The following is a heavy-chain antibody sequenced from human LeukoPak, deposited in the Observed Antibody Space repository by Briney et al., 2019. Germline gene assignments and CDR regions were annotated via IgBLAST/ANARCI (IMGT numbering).Heavy chain of an antibody. CDR1: GFTFSSYT. D-gene: IGHD3-16*01. Sequence: HPGGSLRLSCAASGFTFSSYTMNWVRQAPGKGLEWVSYIRTTSSTTSYADSVKGRFTISSDNAKNSLYLQMNSLRAEDTAVYYCARDYTYAFDIWGQGTMVTVSS. CDR3: ARDYTYAFDI. V-gene: IGHV3-48*01. CDR2: IRTTSSTT. J-gene: IGHJ3*02.